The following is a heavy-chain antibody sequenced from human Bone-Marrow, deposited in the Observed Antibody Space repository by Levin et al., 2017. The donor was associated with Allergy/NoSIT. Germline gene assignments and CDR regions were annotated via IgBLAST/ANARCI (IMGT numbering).Heavy chain of an antibody. CDR3: AREAYGSGSYFDY. D-gene: IGHD3-10*01. V-gene: IGHV3-21*01. CDR2: ISPSSSYI. Sequence: NPGGSLRLSCAASGFTFSDYSMKWVRQAPGKGLEWVSSISPSSSYIYYADSMKGRFTISRDNAKNSLYLQMNSLRAEDTAVYYCAREAYGSGSYFDYWGQGTLVTVSS. J-gene: IGHJ4*02. CDR1: GFTFSDYS.